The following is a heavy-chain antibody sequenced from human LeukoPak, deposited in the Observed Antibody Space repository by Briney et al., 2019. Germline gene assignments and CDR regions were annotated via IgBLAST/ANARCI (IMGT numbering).Heavy chain of an antibody. CDR1: GGSISSGGYY. CDR3: ARVSGYSSGWPHDY. J-gene: IGHJ4*02. V-gene: IGHV4-31*03. Sequence: SETLSLTCTVSGGSISSGGYYWSWIRQHPGKGLEWIGYIYYSGSTYYIPSLKSRVTISVDTSKNQFSLKLSSVTAADTAVYYCARVSGYSSGWPHDYWGQGTLVTVSS. CDR2: IYYSGST. D-gene: IGHD6-19*01.